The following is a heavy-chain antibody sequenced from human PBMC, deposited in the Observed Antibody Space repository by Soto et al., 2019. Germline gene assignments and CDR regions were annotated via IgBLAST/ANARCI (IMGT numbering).Heavy chain of an antibody. D-gene: IGHD3-16*01. CDR2: IYYSGSS. J-gene: IGHJ4*02. CDR3: ARVGGSPQHFRYDC. CDR1: GGSISSGSYY. V-gene: IGHV4-31*03. Sequence: PSETLSLTCTVSGGSISSGSYYWSWVRQHPGKGLEWIGNIYYSGSSYYNPSLKSRVTISIDTSKDQFSLRLGSVTAADTAVFYCARVGGSPQHFRYDCWGRGTLVTVSS.